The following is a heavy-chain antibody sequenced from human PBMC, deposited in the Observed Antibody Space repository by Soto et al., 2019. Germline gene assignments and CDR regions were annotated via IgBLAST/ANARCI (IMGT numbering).Heavy chain of an antibody. CDR3: AHRPRENASGRYALFDQ. CDR2: IYWHYDK. J-gene: IGHJ4*02. Sequence: QITLKESGPTLVKPTQTLTLTCTFSGFSLSTSGVGVGWIRQPPGKALEWLALIYWHYDKRYSPYLKNRVTVTKDTSKNQVVLTMTNMDPVDTAKYYCAHRPRENASGRYALFDQWGQGTLVTVSS. D-gene: IGHD3-10*01. V-gene: IGHV2-5*01. CDR1: GFSLSTSGVG.